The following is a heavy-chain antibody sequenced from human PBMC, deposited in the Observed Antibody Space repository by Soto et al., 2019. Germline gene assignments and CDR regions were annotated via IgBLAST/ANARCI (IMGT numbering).Heavy chain of an antibody. D-gene: IGHD3-22*01. J-gene: IGHJ4*02. CDR1: GFTFSSYS. CDR2: ISSSSSTI. V-gene: IGHV3-48*01. Sequence: EVQLVESGGGLVQPGGSLRLSCAASGFTFSSYSMNWVRQAPGKGLEVVSYISSSSSTIYYADSVKGRFTISRDNAKNSLYLQMNSLRAEDTAVYYCARGAYYYDSSGLSYWGQGTLVTVSS. CDR3: ARGAYYYDSSGLSY.